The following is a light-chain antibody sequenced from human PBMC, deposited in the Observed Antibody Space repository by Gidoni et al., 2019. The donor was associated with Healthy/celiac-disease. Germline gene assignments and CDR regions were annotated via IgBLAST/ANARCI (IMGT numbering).Light chain of an antibody. CDR3: LLYYGGARV. CDR1: TGAVTSGYY. J-gene: IGLJ1*01. Sequence: QTVGTQEPSLTVSQGGTVTLTGASSTGAVTSGYYPNWFQQKPGQAPRALISSTSNKHSLTPARFSGSLLGGKAALTLSVVQPADEAEYYCLLYYGGARVFGTGTKVTVL. V-gene: IGLV7-43*01. CDR2: STS.